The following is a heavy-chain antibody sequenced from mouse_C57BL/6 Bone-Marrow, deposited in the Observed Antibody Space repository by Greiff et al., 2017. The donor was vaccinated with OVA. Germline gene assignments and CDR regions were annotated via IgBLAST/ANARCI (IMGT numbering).Heavy chain of an antibody. Sequence: QVQLQQSGAELVMPGASVKLSCKASGYTFTSYWMHWVKQRPGQGLEWIGEIDPSDSYTNYNQKFKGKSTLTVDKSSSTAYMQLSSLTSEDSAVYYCATYSNYEGYWGQGTTLTVSS. J-gene: IGHJ2*01. V-gene: IGHV1-69*01. CDR1: GYTFTSYW. CDR2: IDPSDSYT. CDR3: ATYSNYEGY. D-gene: IGHD2-5*01.